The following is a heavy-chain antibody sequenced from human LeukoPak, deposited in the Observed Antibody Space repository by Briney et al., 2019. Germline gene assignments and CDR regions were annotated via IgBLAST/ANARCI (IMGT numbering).Heavy chain of an antibody. V-gene: IGHV3-11*01. D-gene: IGHD6-6*01. J-gene: IGHJ3*02. CDR2: VSGRGSI. CDR3: AKDRRIAALPEDAFDI. Sequence: GGSLRLSCAASGFILSDYYMTWIRQAPGKGLEWVSYVSGRGSIKYADSVKGRFTISRDNAKNSLYLQMNSLRAEDTAVYYCAKDRRIAALPEDAFDIWGQGTMVTVSS. CDR1: GFILSDYY.